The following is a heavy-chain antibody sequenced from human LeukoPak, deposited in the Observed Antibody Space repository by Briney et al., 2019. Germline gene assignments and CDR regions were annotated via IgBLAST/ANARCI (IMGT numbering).Heavy chain of an antibody. V-gene: IGHV3-48*01. CDR1: GFTFSSYS. D-gene: IGHD2-15*01. J-gene: IGHJ4*02. CDR3: AKDNRVVVVAATPFDY. Sequence: GGSLRLSCAASGFTFSSYSMNWVRQAPGKGLEWVSYISSSDSTIYYAESVKGRFTISRDNAKNSLYLQMNSLRAEDTAVYYCAKDNRVVVVAATPFDYWGQGTLVTVSS. CDR2: ISSSDSTI.